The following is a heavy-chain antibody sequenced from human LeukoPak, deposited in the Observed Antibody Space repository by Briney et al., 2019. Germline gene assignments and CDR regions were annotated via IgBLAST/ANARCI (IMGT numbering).Heavy chain of an antibody. CDR3: GRDRNGDQRANAFDI. Sequence: ASVKVSCKASRFTFTTYFMHWVRQAPGQGLEWMGKINPSGDTTTYAQKFQGRVTMTRDTSTSTVYMELRSLRSDDTAVYYCGRDRNGDQRANAFDIWGQGTMVTVSS. D-gene: IGHD2-21*02. CDR1: RFTFTTYF. V-gene: IGHV1-46*01. CDR2: INPSGDTT. J-gene: IGHJ3*02.